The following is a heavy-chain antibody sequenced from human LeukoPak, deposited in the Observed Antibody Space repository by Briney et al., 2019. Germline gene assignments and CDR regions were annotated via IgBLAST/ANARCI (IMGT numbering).Heavy chain of an antibody. CDR2: INHDGRET. V-gene: IGHV3-7*01. J-gene: IGHJ4*02. D-gene: IGHD1-26*01. Sequence: PGGSLRLSCLGSGFNFRYFWMSWVRQAPGKGLGWVANINHDGRETYYADSVKGRFIISRNNAKNSLYLQMNSLRAEDTAVYYCAKDRIVGAIGEFDYWGQGTLVTVSS. CDR3: AKDRIVGAIGEFDY. CDR1: GFNFRYFW.